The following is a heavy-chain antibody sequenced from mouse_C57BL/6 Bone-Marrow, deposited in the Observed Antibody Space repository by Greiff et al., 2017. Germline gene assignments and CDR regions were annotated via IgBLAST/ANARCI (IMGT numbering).Heavy chain of an antibody. CDR1: GFSLTSYG. D-gene: IGHD3-2*02. J-gene: IGHJ3*01. V-gene: IGHV2-6*01. CDR3: ASSPRGSSGLFAY. Sequence: QVQLQQSGPGLVAPSQSLSITCTVSGFSLTSYGVDWVRQSPGKGLEWLGVIWGVGSTNYNSALKSRLSISKDNSKSQVFLKMNSLQTDDTAMYYCASSPRGSSGLFAYWGQGTLVTVSA. CDR2: IWGVGST.